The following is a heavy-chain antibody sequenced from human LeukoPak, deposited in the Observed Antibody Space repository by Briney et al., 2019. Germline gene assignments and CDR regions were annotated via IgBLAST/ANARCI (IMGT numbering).Heavy chain of an antibody. J-gene: IGHJ4*01. CDR3: ARERGTGTTDY. CDR1: GGSISSYY. CDR2: IYYSGST. Sequence: PSETLSLTCTVSGGSISSYYWSWIRQPPGKGLEWIGYIYYSGSTNYNPSLKSRVTLSVDTSKNQFSLKLSSVTAADTAVYYCARERGTGTTDYWGHGTLVTVSS. V-gene: IGHV4-59*01. D-gene: IGHD1-7*01.